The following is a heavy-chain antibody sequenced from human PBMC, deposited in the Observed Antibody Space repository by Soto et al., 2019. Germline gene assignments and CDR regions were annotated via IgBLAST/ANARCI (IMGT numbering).Heavy chain of an antibody. V-gene: IGHV2-5*02. CDR3: AHRGDILWMDV. Sequence: QITLKESGPTLVKPTQTLTLTCTFSGFSLSTSGVGVGWIRQPPGKALEWLALIYWDDDKRYSPSLKSRLPITKDPSKHQVVLTMTNMDPVDTATYYCAHRGDILWMDVWGQGTTVTVSS. CDR2: IYWDDDK. J-gene: IGHJ6*02. D-gene: IGHD3-9*01. CDR1: GFSLSTSGVG.